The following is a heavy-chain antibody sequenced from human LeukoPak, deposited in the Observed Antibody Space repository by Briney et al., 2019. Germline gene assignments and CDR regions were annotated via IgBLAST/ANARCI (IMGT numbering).Heavy chain of an antibody. CDR2: IYYSGTT. J-gene: IGHJ4*02. V-gene: IGHV4-39*07. CDR3: ARDWSKVFDY. D-gene: IGHD3-3*01. Sequence: PSETLSLTCTVSGGSISSSSYYWGWIRQPPGKGLEWIGSIYYSGTTYYNPSLKSRVTILVDTSKNQFSLKLNSVTAADTAVYYCARDWSKVFDYWGQGTLVTVSS. CDR1: GGSISSSSYY.